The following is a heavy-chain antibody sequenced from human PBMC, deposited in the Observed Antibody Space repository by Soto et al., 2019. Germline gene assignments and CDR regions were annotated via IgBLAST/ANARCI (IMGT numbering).Heavy chain of an antibody. J-gene: IGHJ4*02. CDR1: EFTFSSYA. Sequence: EVQLLESGGGLVQPGGSLRLSCAASEFTFSSYAMSWVRQAPGKGLEWVSAISFSGGSTYYPDSVKGRFTISRDNSKNTLYLQMNSLRPEDTAVYYCAKSVVSGWTYGFDYWGQGTLVTVSS. D-gene: IGHD6-19*01. CDR2: ISFSGGST. CDR3: AKSVVSGWTYGFDY. V-gene: IGHV3-23*01.